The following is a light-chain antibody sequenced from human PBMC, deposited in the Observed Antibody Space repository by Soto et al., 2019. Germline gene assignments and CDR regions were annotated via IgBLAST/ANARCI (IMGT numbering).Light chain of an antibody. CDR3: QQYESTPPT. J-gene: IGKJ2*01. Sequence: DIVMTQSPDSLAVSLGERATINCKSSQSVLYSSNNKNYLAWYQQRPGQPPKLLIYWASTRESGVPDRFSGSGSGTDFTLTITSRQAEDVAVYYCQQYESTPPTFVQVTKLGIK. CDR2: WAS. CDR1: QSVLYSSNNKNY. V-gene: IGKV4-1*01.